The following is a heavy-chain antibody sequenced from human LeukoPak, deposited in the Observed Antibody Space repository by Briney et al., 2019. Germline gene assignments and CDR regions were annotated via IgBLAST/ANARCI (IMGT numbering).Heavy chain of an antibody. V-gene: IGHV1-46*01. Sequence: ASVKVSCKASGYTFTGYYMHWVRQAPGQGLEWMGIINLRGGYTSYAQNLQGRVTMTRDTSTSTVYMELSSLISEDTAVYYCARGGYSYGYLKAPFDYWGQGTLVTVSS. J-gene: IGHJ4*02. CDR2: INLRGGYT. D-gene: IGHD5-18*01. CDR1: GYTFTGYY. CDR3: ARGGYSYGYLKAPFDY.